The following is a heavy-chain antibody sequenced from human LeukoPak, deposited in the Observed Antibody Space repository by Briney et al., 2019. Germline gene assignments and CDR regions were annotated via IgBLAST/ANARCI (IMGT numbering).Heavy chain of an antibody. Sequence: SETLSLTCAVYGGSFSGYYWSWIRQPPGKGLEWIGEINHSGSTNYNPSLKSRVTISVDTSKNQFSLKLSSVTAADTAVYYCARLDPKYYGSGRHGDPGYFQHWGQGTLVTVSS. D-gene: IGHD3-10*01. CDR3: ARLDPKYYGSGRHGDPGYFQH. J-gene: IGHJ1*01. V-gene: IGHV4-34*01. CDR1: GGSFSGYY. CDR2: INHSGST.